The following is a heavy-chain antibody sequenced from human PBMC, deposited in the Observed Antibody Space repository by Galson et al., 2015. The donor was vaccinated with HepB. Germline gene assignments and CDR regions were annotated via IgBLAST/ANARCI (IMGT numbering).Heavy chain of an antibody. CDR3: ARDFDLPTGDYGSGSYYPNNWFDP. D-gene: IGHD3-10*01. CDR2: INSDGSST. V-gene: IGHV3-74*01. J-gene: IGHJ5*02. CDR1: GFTFTSYW. Sequence: SLRLSCAASGFTFTSYWMHWVRQAPGKGLVWVSRINSDGSSTSYADSVKGRFTISRDTAKNTLYLQMNSLRAEDTAVYYCARDFDLPTGDYGSGSYYPNNWFDPWGQGTLVTVSS.